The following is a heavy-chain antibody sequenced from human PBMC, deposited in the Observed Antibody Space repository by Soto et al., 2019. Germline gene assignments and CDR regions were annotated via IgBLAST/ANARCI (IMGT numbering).Heavy chain of an antibody. D-gene: IGHD3-10*01. CDR1: GFTFNNYA. J-gene: IGHJ4*02. CDR3: AKDPYHGSGSYITPDYFDS. V-gene: IGHV3-23*01. Sequence: EVQLLESGGGLVQPGGSLRLSCAASGFTFNNYAMSWVRQAPGKGLEWVSVISGSGQRTSYADSVKGRFTVSRDNSKNTVDLHMKSLRAEDTAVYYCAKDPYHGSGSYITPDYFDSWGQGTLITVSS. CDR2: ISGSGQRT.